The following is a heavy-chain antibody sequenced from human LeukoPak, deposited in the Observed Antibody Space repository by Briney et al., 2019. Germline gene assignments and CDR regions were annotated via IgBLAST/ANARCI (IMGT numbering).Heavy chain of an antibody. V-gene: IGHV3-7*01. D-gene: IGHD6-13*01. CDR1: GFTFNSHW. J-gene: IGHJ4*02. CDR3: TRDSWPFNY. CDR2: INEDGGEK. Sequence: GGSLRLSCAASGFTFNSHWMSWVRQAPGKGLEWVANINEDGGEKYYVDSVKGRFTISRDKAQNSLYLQMTSLRAEDTAVYFCTRDSWPFNYWGQGTLVTVSS.